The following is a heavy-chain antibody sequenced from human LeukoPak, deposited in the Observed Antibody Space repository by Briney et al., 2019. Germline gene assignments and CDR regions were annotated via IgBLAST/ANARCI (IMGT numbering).Heavy chain of an antibody. J-gene: IGHJ4*02. CDR2: FSGSGDST. CDR1: GFTFSNYA. V-gene: IGHV3-23*01. D-gene: IGHD5-12*01. CDR3: AKDRTRYTGYVHSDY. Sequence: TGGSLRLPCAAPGFTFSNYAMSWVRQAPGKGLEWVSSFSGSGDSTNYADSVKGRFTISRDNSKNTLSLQMNSLRAEDTAVYYCAKDRTRYTGYVHSDYWGQGTLVTVSS.